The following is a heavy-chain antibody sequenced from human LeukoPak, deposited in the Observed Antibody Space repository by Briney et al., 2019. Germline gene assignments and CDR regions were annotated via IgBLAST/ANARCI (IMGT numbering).Heavy chain of an antibody. CDR1: GFTFSSYG. CDR3: ARGGDGYYDY. D-gene: IGHD3-16*01. Sequence: GGSLRLSCAASGFTFSSYGMHWVRQAPGKGLEWVAFIRYDGSNKYYADSVKGRFTISRDNSKNTLYLQMNSLRSEDTAVYYCARGGDGYYDYWGQGTLVTVSS. V-gene: IGHV3-30*02. CDR2: IRYDGSNK. J-gene: IGHJ4*02.